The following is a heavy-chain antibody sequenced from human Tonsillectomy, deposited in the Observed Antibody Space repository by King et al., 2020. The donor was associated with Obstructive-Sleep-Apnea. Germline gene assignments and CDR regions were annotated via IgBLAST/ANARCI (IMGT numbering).Heavy chain of an antibody. CDR1: GYTFTGYY. Sequence: QLVQSGAEVKKPGASVKVSCKASGYTFTGYYMHWVRQAPGQGLEWMGWINPNSGGTNYAQKLQGRVTMTRDTSISTAYMELSRLRSDDTAVYYCASEDSSGASLVYWGQGTLVTDSS. J-gene: IGHJ4*02. CDR3: ASEDSSGASLVY. CDR2: INPNSGGT. V-gene: IGHV1-2*02. D-gene: IGHD3-22*01.